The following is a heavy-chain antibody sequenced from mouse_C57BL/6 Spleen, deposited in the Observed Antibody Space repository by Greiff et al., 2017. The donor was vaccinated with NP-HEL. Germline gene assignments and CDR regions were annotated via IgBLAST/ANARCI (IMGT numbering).Heavy chain of an antibody. D-gene: IGHD2-4*01. Sequence: VQLQQPGAELVKPGASVKMSCKASGYSFTGYYMNWVKQSPEKSLEWIGEINPSTGGTTYNQKFKAKATLTVDKSSSTAYMQLKSLTSEDSAVYYCARVGLRREAWFAYWGQGTLVTVSA. CDR1: GYSFTGYY. CDR3: ARVGLRREAWFAY. V-gene: IGHV1-42*01. J-gene: IGHJ3*01. CDR2: INPSTGGT.